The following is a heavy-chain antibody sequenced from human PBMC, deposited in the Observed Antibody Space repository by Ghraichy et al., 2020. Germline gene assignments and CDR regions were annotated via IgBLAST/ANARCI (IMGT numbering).Heavy chain of an antibody. CDR1: GLTFRSYW. D-gene: IGHD3-16*01. J-gene: IGHJ4*02. V-gene: IGHV3-7*01. CDR2: INVDGTEK. Sequence: GGSLRLSCVASGLTFRSYWMSWVRQGPGKGLEWVANINVDGTEKNYVDSVKGRFTISRDNTKNSLYLQMNSLRVEDTAVYYCARAKCDVWVSYPFGYWGRGILVTVSP. CDR3: ARAKCDVWVSYPFGY.